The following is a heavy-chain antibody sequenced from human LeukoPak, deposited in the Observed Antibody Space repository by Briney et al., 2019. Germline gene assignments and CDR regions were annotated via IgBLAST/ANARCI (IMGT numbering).Heavy chain of an antibody. V-gene: IGHV1-69*10. CDR2: IIPIFGIA. D-gene: IGHD6-6*01. Sequence: SVKVSCKASGGTFSSYAISWVRQAPGQGLEWMGRIIPIFGIANYAQKFQGRVTITADKSTSTAYMELSSLRSEDTAVYYCARDGMAAARPGNLWFDPWGQGTLVTVSP. J-gene: IGHJ5*02. CDR1: GGTFSSYA. CDR3: ARDGMAAARPGNLWFDP.